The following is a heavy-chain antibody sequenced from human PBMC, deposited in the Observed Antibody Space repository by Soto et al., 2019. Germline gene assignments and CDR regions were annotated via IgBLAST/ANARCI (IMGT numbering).Heavy chain of an antibody. Sequence: QVQLVQSGAEVKKPGSSVKVSCKASGGTFSSYAISWVRQAPGQGLEWMGGIIPTFGTANYAQKFQGRVTITADESTSTAYMELSSLRSEDTAVYYCASIFPVQSGYYYGMDVWGQGTTVTVSS. V-gene: IGHV1-69*12. CDR2: IIPTFGTA. CDR3: ASIFPVQSGYYYGMDV. J-gene: IGHJ6*02. CDR1: GGTFSSYA. D-gene: IGHD3-10*01.